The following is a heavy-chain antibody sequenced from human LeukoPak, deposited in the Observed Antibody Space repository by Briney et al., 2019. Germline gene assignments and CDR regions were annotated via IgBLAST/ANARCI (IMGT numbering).Heavy chain of an antibody. Sequence: GGSLRLSCAASGFTFYIYAMTWVRQAPGKGLEWVSTISGSSGSTYYADSVKGRFTVSRDNSNNTVYLQMNSLRAEDTAVYYCARVFGSGSSGMDVWGQGTTVTVSS. CDR3: ARVFGSGSSGMDV. CDR2: ISGSSGST. V-gene: IGHV3-23*01. J-gene: IGHJ6*02. CDR1: GFTFYIYA. D-gene: IGHD3-10*01.